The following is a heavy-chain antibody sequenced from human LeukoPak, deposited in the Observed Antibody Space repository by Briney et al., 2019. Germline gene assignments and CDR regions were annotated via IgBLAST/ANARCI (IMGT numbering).Heavy chain of an antibody. V-gene: IGHV3-11*04. Sequence: GGSLRLSCAASGFTFSDYYMSWIRQAPGKGLEWVSYISSIGSTIYYADSVKGRFTIPRDNAKNSLYLQMNSLRAEDTAVYYCARGTSTIFLAFDIWGQGTMVTVSS. CDR3: ARGTSTIFLAFDI. J-gene: IGHJ3*02. CDR1: GFTFSDYY. D-gene: IGHD3-9*01. CDR2: ISSIGSTI.